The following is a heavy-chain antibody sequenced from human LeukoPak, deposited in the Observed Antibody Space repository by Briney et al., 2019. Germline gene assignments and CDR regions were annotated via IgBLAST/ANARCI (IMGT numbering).Heavy chain of an antibody. J-gene: IGHJ3*02. V-gene: IGHV3-30*02. CDR2: IWYGGSNK. D-gene: IGHD3-10*01. CDR3: AKGGFRLKGDDAFDI. CDR1: GFTFSSYG. Sequence: PGGFLRLSCAASGFTFSSYGMHWVRQAPGKGLEWVAVIWYGGSNKYYADSVKGRFTISRDNSKNTLYLQMNSLRAEDTAVYYCAKGGFRLKGDDAFDIWGQGTMVTVSS.